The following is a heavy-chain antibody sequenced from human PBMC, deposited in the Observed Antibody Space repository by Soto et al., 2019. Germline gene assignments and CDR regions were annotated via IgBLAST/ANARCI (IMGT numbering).Heavy chain of an antibody. J-gene: IGHJ4*02. CDR3: AKSPGMYYYDSSGYYHYDY. Sequence: GGSLRLSCAASVFTVSSNYMSWVRQAPGKGLEWVSTIYRGGTTYYADSVTGRFTISRHYSENTLYLQMNNLRTEDTAVYYCAKSPGMYYYDSSGYYHYDYWGQGTLVTVSS. CDR2: IYRGGTT. D-gene: IGHD3-22*01. CDR1: VFTVSSNY. V-gene: IGHV3-53*04.